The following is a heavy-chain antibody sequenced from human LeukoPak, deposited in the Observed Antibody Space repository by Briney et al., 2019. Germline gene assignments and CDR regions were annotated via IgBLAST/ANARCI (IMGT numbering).Heavy chain of an antibody. J-gene: IGHJ5*02. D-gene: IGHD2-2*01. Sequence: ASVKVSCKASGYSFTRYYMHWVRQAPGQGLEWMGWINPNSGGTNYAQKFQGRVTMTRDTSISTAYMELSRLRSDDTAVYYCARGRRIVVVPAAIPLYNWFDPWGQGTLVAVSS. V-gene: IGHV1-2*02. CDR2: INPNSGGT. CDR1: GYSFTRYY. CDR3: ARGRRIVVVPAAIPLYNWFDP.